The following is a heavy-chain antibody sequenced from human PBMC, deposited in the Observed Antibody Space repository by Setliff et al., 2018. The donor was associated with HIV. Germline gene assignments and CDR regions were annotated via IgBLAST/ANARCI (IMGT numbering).Heavy chain of an antibody. Sequence: GASVKVSCKASGYTFTGYFMHWVRQAPGQGLEWMGRIIPNSGGTNYAQKFQGRVTMTRDTSISTAYMELSRLRSDDTAVYYCARESRDIVATSPLDYWGQGTLVTVSS. CDR3: ARESRDIVATSPLDY. D-gene: IGHD5-12*01. CDR2: IIPNSGGT. V-gene: IGHV1-2*06. J-gene: IGHJ4*02. CDR1: GYTFTGYF.